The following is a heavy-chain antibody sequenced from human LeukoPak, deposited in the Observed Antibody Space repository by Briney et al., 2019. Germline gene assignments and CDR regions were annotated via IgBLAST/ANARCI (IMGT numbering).Heavy chain of an antibody. CDR2: ISSSSSTI. V-gene: IGHV3-48*01. Sequence: PGGSLRLSCAASGFTFSSYSMNWVRQAPGKGLEWVSYISSSSSTIYYADSVKGRFTISRDNAKNSLYLQMNSLRAEDTALYYCATEVVWSVDYWGQGTLVTVSS. CDR3: ATEVVWSVDY. CDR1: GFTFSSYS. D-gene: IGHD3-3*01. J-gene: IGHJ4*02.